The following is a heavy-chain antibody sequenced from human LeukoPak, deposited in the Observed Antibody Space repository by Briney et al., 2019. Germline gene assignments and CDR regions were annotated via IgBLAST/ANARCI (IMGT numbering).Heavy chain of an antibody. J-gene: IGHJ4*02. Sequence: GGSLRLSCAASGFTFSSYAMSWVRQAPGKGLEWVSAISGSGGSTYYADSVKGRFTISRDNSKNTLYLQMSSLRAEDTAVYYCAKAGRASRSYSSGRYYFDYWGQGTLVTVSS. CDR1: GFTFSSYA. V-gene: IGHV3-23*01. D-gene: IGHD6-19*01. CDR2: ISGSGGST. CDR3: AKAGRASRSYSSGRYYFDY.